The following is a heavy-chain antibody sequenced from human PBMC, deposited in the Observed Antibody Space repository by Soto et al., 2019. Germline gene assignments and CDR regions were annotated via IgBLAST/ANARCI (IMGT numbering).Heavy chain of an antibody. CDR1: GFTFSSCV. J-gene: IGHJ4*02. Sequence: PGGSLRLSCGASGFTFSSCVMSWVRQAPGKGLEWVSSITDSGTGTYYADSVEGRFTISRDNSKNTMYLQMKNLRAEDTGVYYCAKGLINGRWYAADWGQGTLVTVS. D-gene: IGHD6-13*01. CDR3: AKGLINGRWYAAD. CDR2: ITDSGTGT. V-gene: IGHV3-23*01.